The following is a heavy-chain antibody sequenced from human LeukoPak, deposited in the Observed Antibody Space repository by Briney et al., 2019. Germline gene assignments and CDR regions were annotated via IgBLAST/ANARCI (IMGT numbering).Heavy chain of an antibody. CDR3: VRDGEGGLDYFDY. J-gene: IGHJ4*02. Sequence: SQTLSLTCAISGDSVSSNGAAWNWIRQSPSGGLEWLGRTYYRSNWFYAYALSLRGRISITPDTSKNQFSLHLNSVTPKDTAVYYCVRDGEGGLDYFDYWGRGTLVTVSS. D-gene: IGHD3-16*01. CDR2: TYYRSNWFY. V-gene: IGHV6-1*01. CDR1: GDSVSSNGAA.